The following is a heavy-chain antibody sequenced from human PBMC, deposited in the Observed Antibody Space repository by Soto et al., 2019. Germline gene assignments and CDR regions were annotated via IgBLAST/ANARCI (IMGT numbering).Heavy chain of an antibody. CDR1: GFTFSSYA. CDR3: AKDYGSGPGDWFDP. D-gene: IGHD3-10*01. Sequence: EVHLLESGGGLVQPGGSLRLSCAASGFTFSSYAMSWVRQAPVKGLEWVSAISGSGDSTYFADSVKGRFTISRDNSKNTLYLQMNGLRAEDTAVYYCAKDYGSGPGDWFDPWGQGTLVTVSS. CDR2: ISGSGDST. V-gene: IGHV3-23*01. J-gene: IGHJ5*02.